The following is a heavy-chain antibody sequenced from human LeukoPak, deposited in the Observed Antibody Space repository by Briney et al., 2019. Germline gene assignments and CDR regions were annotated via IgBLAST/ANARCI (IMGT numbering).Heavy chain of an antibody. D-gene: IGHD3-10*01. J-gene: IGHJ4*02. CDR2: INPNSGGT. V-gene: IGHV1-2*02. CDR3: AKDSLLWFGELKC. CDR1: GYTFTGYY. Sequence: ASVKVSCKASGYTFTGYYMHWVRQAPGQGLEWMGWINPNSGGTNYAQKFQGRVTMTRDTSISTAYMELSRLRSDDTAVYYCAKDSLLWFGELKCWGQGTLVTVSS.